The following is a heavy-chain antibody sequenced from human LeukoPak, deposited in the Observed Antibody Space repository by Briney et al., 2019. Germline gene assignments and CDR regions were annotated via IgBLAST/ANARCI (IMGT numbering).Heavy chain of an antibody. J-gene: IGHJ4*02. CDR2: FGPEDGET. Sequence: ASVKVSCEVSGYTLTELSIHWVREAPGKGREWMGGFGPEDGETSYAQKFHGRVTMTEDTSTDTAYMQLSSLRSEDTAVYYCATAKVGATRYSFDYWGQGTLVTVSS. D-gene: IGHD1-26*01. CDR3: ATAKVGATRYSFDY. CDR1: GYTLTELS. V-gene: IGHV1-24*01.